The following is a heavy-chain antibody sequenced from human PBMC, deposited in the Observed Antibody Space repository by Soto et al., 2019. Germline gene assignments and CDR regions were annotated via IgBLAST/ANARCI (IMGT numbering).Heavy chain of an antibody. J-gene: IGHJ5*01. CDR2: ISGRSDST. CDR1: GFTFSSSA. Sequence: HPGGSLRLSCAASGFTFSSSAMAWVRQAPGKGLEWVSTISGRSDSTYYADSVKGRFTISRDNSKNTLYLQMNSLRAEDTAVYYCARDRDMAARLVESWFDSWGQGARVTVSS. D-gene: IGHD6-6*01. CDR3: ARDRDMAARLVESWFDS. V-gene: IGHV3-23*01.